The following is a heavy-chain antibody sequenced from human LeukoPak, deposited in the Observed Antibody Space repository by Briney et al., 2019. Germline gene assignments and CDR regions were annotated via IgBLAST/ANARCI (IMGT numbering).Heavy chain of an antibody. CDR1: GGSITNFY. CDR2: IYYSGST. J-gene: IGHJ6*04. D-gene: IGHD3-10*01. CDR3: ARLSRLTLIRGVTGYHSLDV. V-gene: IGHV4-59*01. Sequence: SETLSLTCTVSGGSITNFYWSWIRQPPGGGLEYIGYIYYSGSTNYNPSLKSRVTISVDTSKNQFPLKLNSVSAADTAVYFCARLSRLTLIRGVTGYHSLDVWGKGTKVTVSS.